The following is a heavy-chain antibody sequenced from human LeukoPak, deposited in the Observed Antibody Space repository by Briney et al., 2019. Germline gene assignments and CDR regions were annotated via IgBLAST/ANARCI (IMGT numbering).Heavy chain of an antibody. CDR2: IYTSGST. CDR3: ARVGEDYDFWSGYSNDAFDI. D-gene: IGHD3-3*01. Sequence: SETLSLTCTVSGGSISSYYWSWIRQPAGKGLEWIGRIYTSGSTNYNPSLKSRVTMSVDTSKNQFSLKLSSVTAADTAVYYCARVGEDYDFWSGYSNDAFDIRGQGTMVTVSS. CDR1: GGSISSYY. V-gene: IGHV4-4*07. J-gene: IGHJ3*02.